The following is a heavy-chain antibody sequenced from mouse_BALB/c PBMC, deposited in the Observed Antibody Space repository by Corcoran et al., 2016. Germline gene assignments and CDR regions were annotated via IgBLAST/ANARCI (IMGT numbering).Heavy chain of an antibody. CDR3: ARDYSWYFDY. CDR1: GYTFTDYY. CDR2: INPNNGGT. D-gene: IGHD1-1*02. Sequence: EVQLQQSGPELVQPGASVKMSCKSSGYTFTDYYMKWETQSHGKSLEWIGDINPNNGGTSYNQKFKGKATLTVDKSSSKAYRQLNSLTSEDSAVYYCARDYSWYFDYWGQGTTLTVSS. V-gene: IGHV1-26*01. J-gene: IGHJ2*01.